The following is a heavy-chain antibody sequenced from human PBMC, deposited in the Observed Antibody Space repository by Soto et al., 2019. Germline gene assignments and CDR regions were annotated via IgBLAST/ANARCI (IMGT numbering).Heavy chain of an antibody. J-gene: IGHJ4*01. V-gene: IGHV3-23*01. CDR2: LSDTT. D-gene: IGHD3-16*01. Sequence: EVQLLDSGGDLVQPGGSLRLSCAASGFTFNNYDMSWVRQAPGKGLEWVSTLSDTTYYADSVRGRFTISRDTSGSTLYLQMNSLGVDDTAVYYCARSLGPSRHFFDHWGQGTPVTVSS. CDR1: GFTFNNYD. CDR3: ARSLGPSRHFFDH.